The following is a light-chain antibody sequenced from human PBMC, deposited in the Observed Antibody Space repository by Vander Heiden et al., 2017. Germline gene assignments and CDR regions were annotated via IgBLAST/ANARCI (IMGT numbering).Light chain of an antibody. J-gene: IGLJ1*01. CDR3: SSYTASSTLV. Sequence: QSALTHPASVSGSPGKSITISCTGTSSDLGAQYNHVSWYQQHPRKAPKLMIFDVGNRPSGVSNRFSGSKSGNTASLTISGLQAEDEAEYYCSSYTASSTLVFGTGTKVTVL. V-gene: IGLV2-14*01. CDR1: SSDLGAQYNH. CDR2: DVG.